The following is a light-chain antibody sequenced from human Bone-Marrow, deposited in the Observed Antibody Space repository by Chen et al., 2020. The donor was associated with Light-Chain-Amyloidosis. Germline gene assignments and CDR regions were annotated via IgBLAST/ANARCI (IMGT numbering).Light chain of an antibody. V-gene: IGLV6-57*01. CDR1: RGSIATNY. CDR3: QSYQGSSQGV. Sequence: NFMLTPPHSVSESPGKTVTISCTRSRGSIATNYVQWYQQRPGSSPTTVIYEDDQRPSGVPDRFSGSIDRSSNSASLTISGLKTEDEADYYCQSYQGSSQGVFGGGTKLTVL. CDR2: EDD. J-gene: IGLJ3*02.